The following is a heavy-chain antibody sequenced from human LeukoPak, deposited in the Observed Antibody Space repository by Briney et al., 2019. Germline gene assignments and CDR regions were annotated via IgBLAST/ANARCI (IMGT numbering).Heavy chain of an antibody. CDR2: IIPIFGTA. V-gene: IGHV1-69*13. J-gene: IGHJ4*02. CDR1: GGTFSSYA. D-gene: IGHD5-18*01. Sequence: SVKVSCKASGGTFSSYAISWVRQAPGQGLEWMGGIIPIFGTANYAQKFQGRVTITADESTSTAYMELSSLRSEDTAVYCCARRVDTAMAPYFDYWGQGTLVTVSS. CDR3: ARRVDTAMAPYFDY.